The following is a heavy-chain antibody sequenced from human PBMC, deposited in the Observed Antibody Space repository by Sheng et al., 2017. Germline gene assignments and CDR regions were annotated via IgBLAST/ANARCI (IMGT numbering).Heavy chain of an antibody. Sequence: EVQLLESGGGLVQPGGSLRLSCAASGFTFSSYAMSWVRQAPGKGLEWVSAISGSGGSTYYADSVKGRFTISRDNSKNTLYMQMNSLRAEDTAVYYCARGGVVTKRDFDYWGQGTLVTVSS. CDR3: ARGGVVTKRDFDY. CDR2: ISGSGGST. V-gene: IGHV3-23*01. J-gene: IGHJ4*02. CDR1: GFTFSSYA. D-gene: IGHD2-21*02.